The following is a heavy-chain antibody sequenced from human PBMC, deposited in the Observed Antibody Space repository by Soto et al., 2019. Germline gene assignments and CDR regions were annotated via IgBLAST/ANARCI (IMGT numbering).Heavy chain of an antibody. Sequence: EVQLVESGGGLVQPGRSLRLSCAPSGFTFDDFAMHWVRQAPGKGLEWVSGISWNSDNIAYADSVRGRFTISRDNAKNSRYLQMNSLRVEDTALYYCVKDMGALVRGVTWGAFDIWGHGTMVTVSS. V-gene: IGHV3-9*01. J-gene: IGHJ3*02. CDR3: VKDMGALVRGVTWGAFDI. CDR1: GFTFDDFA. CDR2: ISWNSDNI. D-gene: IGHD3-10*01.